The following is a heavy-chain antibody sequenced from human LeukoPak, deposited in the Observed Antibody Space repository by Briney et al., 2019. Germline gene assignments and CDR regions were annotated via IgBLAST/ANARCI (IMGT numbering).Heavy chain of an antibody. CDR3: AGGMRLRRNFDY. Sequence: GGSLRLSCAPSGFTFSDYYMSWIRQAPGKGLEWVSYISHSTTYTSYADSVKGRFSISRDNAKNSLYLQMYSLRVEDTAVYYCAGGMRLRRNFDYWGQGTLVTVSS. CDR2: ISHSTTYT. CDR1: GFTFSDYY. V-gene: IGHV3-11*05. J-gene: IGHJ4*02. D-gene: IGHD6-25*01.